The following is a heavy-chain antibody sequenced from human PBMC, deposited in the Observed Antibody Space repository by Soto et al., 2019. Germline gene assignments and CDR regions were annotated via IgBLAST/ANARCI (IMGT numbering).Heavy chain of an antibody. V-gene: IGHV1-3*01. J-gene: IGHJ6*02. CDR1: GYTFTSYA. CDR2: INAGNGNT. D-gene: IGHD2-2*02. CDR3: ANYCSSTSCYSYGMDV. Sequence: ASVKVSCKASGYTFTSYAMHWVRQAPGQRLEWMGWINAGNGNTKYSQKFQGRVTITRDTSASTAYMELSSLRSEDTAVYYCANYCSSTSCYSYGMDVWGQGTTVTVSS.